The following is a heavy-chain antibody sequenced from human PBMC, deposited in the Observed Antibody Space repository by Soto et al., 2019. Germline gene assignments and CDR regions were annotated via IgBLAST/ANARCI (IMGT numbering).Heavy chain of an antibody. V-gene: IGHV4-30-4*01. J-gene: IGHJ6*04. D-gene: IGHD3-16*02. Sequence: SQTLSLTCPVYGDYISSGYNFWTRLPAPPCECLEWIGNICYSGNTYYNLSLKSRLIISIDTSKNQFSLKVGSVTAADTAVYYCASSSLYGMDVWGKGTTVT. CDR1: GDYISSGYNF. CDR2: ICYSGNT. CDR3: ASSSLYGMDV.